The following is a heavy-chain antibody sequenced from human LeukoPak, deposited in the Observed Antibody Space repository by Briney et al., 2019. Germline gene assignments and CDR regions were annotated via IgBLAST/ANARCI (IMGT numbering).Heavy chain of an antibody. CDR2: INPSGGST. CDR1: GYTFTSYY. CDR3: ARDRLEYSGSYTDAFDI. V-gene: IGHV1-46*01. Sequence: GASVKVSCKASGYTFTSYYMHWVRQAPGQGLEWMGIINPSGGSTSYAQKFQGRVTMTRDTSTSTVYMELSSLRSEDTAVYYCARDRLEYSGSYTDAFDIWGQGTMVTVSS. J-gene: IGHJ3*02. D-gene: IGHD1-26*01.